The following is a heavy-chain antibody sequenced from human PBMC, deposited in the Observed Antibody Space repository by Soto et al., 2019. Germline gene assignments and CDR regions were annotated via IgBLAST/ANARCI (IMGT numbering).Heavy chain of an antibody. Sequence: GSLRLSCAASGFTVNSNYMSWVRQAPGKGLEWVSVIYSDGSTYYADSVKGRFIISRDNSKNTLYLQMNSLRAEDTAVYYCAKENGYSSSWFEFDYWGQGTLVTVSS. J-gene: IGHJ4*02. CDR2: IYSDGST. CDR3: AKENGYSSSWFEFDY. V-gene: IGHV3-66*01. CDR1: GFTVNSNY. D-gene: IGHD6-13*01.